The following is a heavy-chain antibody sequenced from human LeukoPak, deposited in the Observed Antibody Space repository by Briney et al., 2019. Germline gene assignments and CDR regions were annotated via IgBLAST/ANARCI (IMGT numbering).Heavy chain of an antibody. D-gene: IGHD2/OR15-2a*01. Sequence: GGSLRLSCAASGFTFSSYGMHWVRQAPGKGLEWVAVISYDGSNKYYADSVKGRFTISRDNAKSTLHLQMNSLRAEDTAVHYCVKDFGRNIGGPGYWGRGTLVTVSS. CDR3: VKDFGRNIGGPGY. J-gene: IGHJ4*02. V-gene: IGHV3-30*18. CDR2: ISYDGSNK. CDR1: GFTFSSYG.